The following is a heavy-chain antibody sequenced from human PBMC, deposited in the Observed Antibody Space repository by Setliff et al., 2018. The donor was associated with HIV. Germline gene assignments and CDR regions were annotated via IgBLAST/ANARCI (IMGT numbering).Heavy chain of an antibody. J-gene: IGHJ4*02. D-gene: IGHD3-10*01. CDR3: ARHFPSISLFFGDPGPFDR. Sequence: KPSETLSLTCTVSGGFISSSSYYWGWIRQPPGKGLEWIGSIFNDGRTYYNPSLKSRITIPMDTSTNQFSLKLSSVTAADTAVYFCARHFPSISLFFGDPGPFDRWGQGAPVTVS. CDR1: GGFISSSSYY. CDR2: IFNDGRT. V-gene: IGHV4-39*01.